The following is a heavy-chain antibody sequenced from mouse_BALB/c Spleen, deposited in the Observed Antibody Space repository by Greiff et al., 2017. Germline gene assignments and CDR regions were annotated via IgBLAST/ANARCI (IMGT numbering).Heavy chain of an antibody. D-gene: IGHD3-2*02. CDR3: ARTAQAFGYAMDY. J-gene: IGHJ4*01. V-gene: IGHV1-9*01. CDR2: ILPGSGST. CDR1: GYTFSSYW. Sequence: QVQLKQSGAELMKPGASVKISCKATGYTFSSYWIEWVKQRPGHGLEWIGEILPGSGSTNYNEKFKGKATFTADTSSNTAYMQLSSLTSEDSAVYYCARTAQAFGYAMDYWGQGTSVTVSS.